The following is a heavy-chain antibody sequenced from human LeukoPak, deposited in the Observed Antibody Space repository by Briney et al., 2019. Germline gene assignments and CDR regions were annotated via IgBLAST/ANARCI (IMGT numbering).Heavy chain of an antibody. CDR3: ARGSSGYFDY. Sequence: PSQTLSLTCTISGGSISSGDYYCSWIRQPPGKGLEWNGYIYYSGSTYSNPSVKSRVTISVDTSKNQFSLKLSAVTAADTAVYYCARGSSGYFDYWGQGTLVTVSS. J-gene: IGHJ4*02. D-gene: IGHD3-22*01. CDR2: IYYSGST. V-gene: IGHV4-30-4*08. CDR1: GGSISSGDYY.